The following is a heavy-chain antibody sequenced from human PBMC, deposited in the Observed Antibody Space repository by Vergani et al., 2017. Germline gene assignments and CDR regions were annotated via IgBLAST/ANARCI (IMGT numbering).Heavy chain of an antibody. V-gene: IGHV3-33*08. Sequence: VQVVETGGGLVQPGGSLRLSCAASGFTFNQYGMHWVRQAPGKGLEWVAVTWYDGTNKQYADSVKGRFTISRDNSKSTMYLQMNSLRDEDTGVYYCARDLRLLYNRFDPWGQGTLVTVSS. CDR3: ARDLRLLYNRFDP. CDR1: GFTFNQYG. D-gene: IGHD1-14*01. J-gene: IGHJ5*02. CDR2: TWYDGTNK.